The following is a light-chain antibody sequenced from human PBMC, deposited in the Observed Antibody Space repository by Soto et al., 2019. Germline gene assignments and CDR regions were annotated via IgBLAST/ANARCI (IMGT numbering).Light chain of an antibody. J-gene: IGKJ1*01. CDR3: QHFNTFPWT. CDR1: LGISNY. CDR2: AAS. Sequence: TQLTQSPSSLSTSVGDRVTITCRSSLGISNYVACYQQKPAKDHKLRISAASTLQNGVPSRFSGSGSGTDFTLTISSLQAEDVATYYCQHFNTFPWTFGQGAKV. V-gene: IGKV1-9*01.